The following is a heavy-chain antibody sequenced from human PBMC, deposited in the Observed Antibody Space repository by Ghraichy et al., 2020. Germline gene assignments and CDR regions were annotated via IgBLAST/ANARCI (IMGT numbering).Heavy chain of an antibody. D-gene: IGHD2-2*01. CDR2: ISSSVTTI. Sequence: SCAASGFTFSSYSMNWVHQAPGKGLEWVSYISSSVTTIFYPDSVRGRFTISRDNAKNSLYLQMNNLRAEDTAVYYCARGAGSASWELYGMDVWGQGTTVTVSS. V-gene: IGHV3-48*01. J-gene: IGHJ6*02. CDR3: ARGAGSASWELYGMDV. CDR1: GFTFSSYS.